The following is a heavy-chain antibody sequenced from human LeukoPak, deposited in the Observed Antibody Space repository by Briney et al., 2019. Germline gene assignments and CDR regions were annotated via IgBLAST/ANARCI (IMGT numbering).Heavy chain of an antibody. Sequence: SETLSLTCTVSGDSINTHYWNWIRQPAGKRPEWLGRIYLTGSTNYNPSLHSRISLSMDTSKNQLSLRLRSVTAADTATYYCARAGDRDYFHIDSWGQGTLITVSS. CDR2: IYLTGST. CDR1: GDSINTHY. CDR3: ARAGDRDYFHIDS. V-gene: IGHV4-4*07. D-gene: IGHD4/OR15-4a*01. J-gene: IGHJ4*02.